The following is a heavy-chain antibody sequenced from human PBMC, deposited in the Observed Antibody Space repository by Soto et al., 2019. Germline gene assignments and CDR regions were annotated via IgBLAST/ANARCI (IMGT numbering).Heavy chain of an antibody. J-gene: IGHJ4*02. CDR3: ARDFCGGDCYNDY. D-gene: IGHD2-21*02. CDR2: IYHSWST. V-gene: IGHV4-4*02. Sequence: TLSLTCAVSGGSISSSNWWSWVRQPPGKGLEWIGEIYHSWSTNYNPSLKSRVTISVDKSKNQFSLKLSSVTAADTAVYYCARDFCGGDCYNDYWGQGTLVTVSS. CDR1: GGSISSSNW.